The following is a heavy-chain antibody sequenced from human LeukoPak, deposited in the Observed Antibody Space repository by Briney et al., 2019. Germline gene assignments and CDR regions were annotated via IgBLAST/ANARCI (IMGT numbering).Heavy chain of an antibody. V-gene: IGHV1-18*01. Sequence: ATVKVSCKASGYTFTSYGISWVRQAPGQGLEWMGWISAYNGNTNYAQKLLGRVAMTTDTSTSTAYMELRSLRSDDTAVYYCAREQGYYYGMDVWGQGTTVTVSS. J-gene: IGHJ6*02. CDR3: AREQGYYYGMDV. CDR1: GYTFTSYG. CDR2: ISAYNGNT.